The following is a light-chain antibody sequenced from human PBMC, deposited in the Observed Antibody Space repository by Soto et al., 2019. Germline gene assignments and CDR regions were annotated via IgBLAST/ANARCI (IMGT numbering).Light chain of an antibody. J-gene: IGKJ3*01. CDR2: STS. V-gene: IGKV3-20*01. Sequence: EIVLTQSPGTLSLSPGERATLSCRASPSVSTNYLAWYQQKPGQAPSLLIYSTSSRAPGIPDRFSGSGSGTDFILTISRLEPEDFAVYYCQQYVSSPVNFGPGTGVYGK. CDR1: PSVSTNY. CDR3: QQYVSSPVN.